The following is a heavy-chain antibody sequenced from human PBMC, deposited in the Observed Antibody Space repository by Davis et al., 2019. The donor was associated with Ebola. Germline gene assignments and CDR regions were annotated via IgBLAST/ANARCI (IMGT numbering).Heavy chain of an antibody. V-gene: IGHV6-1*01. CDR2: TYYTSKWYN. Sequence: HSQTLSLTCAVSGDSVSISSGGYNWIRQSPSRGLEWLGRTYYTSKWYNHYASSVKSRTTINPDTSKNQFSLQLNSVTPEDTAVYYCARGWLRTPGFDYWGQGTLVTVSS. D-gene: IGHD5-12*01. CDR1: GDSVSISSGG. J-gene: IGHJ4*02. CDR3: ARGWLRTPGFDY.